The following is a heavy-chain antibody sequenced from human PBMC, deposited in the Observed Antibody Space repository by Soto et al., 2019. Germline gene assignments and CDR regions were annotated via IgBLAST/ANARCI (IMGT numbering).Heavy chain of an antibody. CDR3: VRQGMVLDFDY. V-gene: IGHV3-73*01. D-gene: IGHD2-8*01. J-gene: IGHJ4*02. CDR2: IRNKLNNYVT. CDR1: GFTFSDAA. Sequence: EVQLVDSGGGLVKPGGSLKLSCAASGFTFSDAAIHWVRQASGKGLEWVGLIRNKLNNYVTTYAPSVKGRFTVSRDDSKNTAYLQMNSLKTEDTAVYHCVRQGMVLDFDYWGQGTLVTVSS.